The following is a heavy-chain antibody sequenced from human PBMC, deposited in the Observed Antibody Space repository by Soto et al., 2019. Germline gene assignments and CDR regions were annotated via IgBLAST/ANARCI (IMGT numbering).Heavy chain of an antibody. V-gene: IGHV3-74*01. D-gene: IGHD3-10*01. CDR3: ARGASGNYYQDS. Sequence: EVQLVESGGGLVQPGGSLRLSCAASGFTFSSYWMHWVRQAPGKGLVWVSRINSDGRSTNYADSVKGRFTISRENDKDTLYLQMNSLRGDDTAVYYCARGASGNYYQDSWSQGTLVTVSS. J-gene: IGHJ4*02. CDR2: INSDGRST. CDR1: GFTFSSYW.